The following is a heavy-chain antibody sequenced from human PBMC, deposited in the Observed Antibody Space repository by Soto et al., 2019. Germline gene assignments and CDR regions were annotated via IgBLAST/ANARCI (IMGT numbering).Heavy chain of an antibody. Sequence: EVQLVQSGAEVKKPGESLKISCKGSGYSFTSYHIVWVRQMPGKGLEWMGIIYPGDSETRYSPSLQGQVTMSAAKSTSTAYLQWSSLKASETAMYYCARRSYCDGDCTRRPYDYYGMDVWGQGTTVTVSS. J-gene: IGHJ6*02. D-gene: IGHD2-21*02. CDR2: IYPGDSET. CDR1: GYSFTSYH. CDR3: ARRSYCDGDCTRRPYDYYGMDV. V-gene: IGHV5-51*01.